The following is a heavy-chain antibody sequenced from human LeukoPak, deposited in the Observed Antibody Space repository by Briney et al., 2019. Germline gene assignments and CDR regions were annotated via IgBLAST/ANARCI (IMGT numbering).Heavy chain of an antibody. V-gene: IGHV3-23*01. CDR2: ITASGDST. CDR1: GFTFSDYV. D-gene: IGHD2-15*01. J-gene: IGHJ4*02. Sequence: GGSLRLSCAASGFTFSDYVMIWVRQAPGKGLEGVSGITASGDSTYYADSVKGRFTMSRDNSKNTVYLQMNSLRVDDTAVYYCARRDIVVIVSASDYWGQGTLVTVSS. CDR3: ARRDIVVIVSASDY.